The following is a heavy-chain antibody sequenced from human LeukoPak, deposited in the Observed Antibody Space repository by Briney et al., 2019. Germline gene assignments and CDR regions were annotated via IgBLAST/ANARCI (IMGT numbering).Heavy chain of an antibody. J-gene: IGHJ4*02. V-gene: IGHV3-30*02. Sequence: GGSLTLSCAASGFTFSSYAMHWVRQAPGKGLEWVAFIRYDGSNKYYADSVKGRFTISRDNSKNTLYLQMNSLRAEDTAVYYCAKPQVGYFDYWGQGTLVTVSS. CDR1: GFTFSSYA. CDR3: AKPQVGYFDY. CDR2: IRYDGSNK.